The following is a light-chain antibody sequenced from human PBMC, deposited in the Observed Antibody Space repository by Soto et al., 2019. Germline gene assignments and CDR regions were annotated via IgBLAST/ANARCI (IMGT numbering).Light chain of an antibody. J-gene: IGKJ5*01. CDR3: QQYGSSST. Sequence: IVLTQSPGTLSLSPGERATLSCRASQSVSSSYLAWYQQKPGQAPRLLIYGASSRATGIPDRFSGSGSGTDFTLTISRLEPEDFAVYYCQQYGSSSTLGQGTRLEIK. CDR2: GAS. CDR1: QSVSSSY. V-gene: IGKV3-20*01.